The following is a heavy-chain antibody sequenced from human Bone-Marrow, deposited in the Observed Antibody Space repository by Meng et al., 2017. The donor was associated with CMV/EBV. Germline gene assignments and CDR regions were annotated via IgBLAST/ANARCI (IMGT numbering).Heavy chain of an antibody. CDR3: AGGGEWLEWGDFDY. CDR1: GSPFTGYY. J-gene: IGHJ4*02. V-gene: IGHV1-2*02. Sequence: VRWVQSGAGGKVPGALGKVACKASGSPFTGYYMQWVRQAPGQGFEWMGWINPNSGGTNYAQKFQGRVTMTRDTSISTAYMELGRLRSDDTAVYYCAGGGEWLEWGDFDYWGQGTLVTVSS. D-gene: IGHD6-19*01. CDR2: INPNSGGT.